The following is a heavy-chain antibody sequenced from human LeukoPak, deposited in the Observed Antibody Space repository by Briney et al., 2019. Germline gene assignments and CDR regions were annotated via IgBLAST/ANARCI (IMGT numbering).Heavy chain of an antibody. Sequence: ASVKVSCKASGYTFTGHYMYWVRQAPGQRLEWMGWINPNSGDTNYAQKLQGRVTMTSDTAISTAYMDLNRLTSDDTAVYYCARGLTTSQDLDYWGQGTLVTVSS. D-gene: IGHD2-2*01. CDR2: INPNSGDT. CDR1: GYTFTGHY. CDR3: ARGLTTSQDLDY. J-gene: IGHJ4*02. V-gene: IGHV1-2*02.